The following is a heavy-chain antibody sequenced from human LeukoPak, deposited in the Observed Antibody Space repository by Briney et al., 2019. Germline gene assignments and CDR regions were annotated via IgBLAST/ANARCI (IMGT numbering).Heavy chain of an antibody. D-gene: IGHD3-16*01. Sequence: GRSLRLSCAASGFTFSSYAMHWVRQAPGKGLEWVAVISYDGSNKYYADSVKGRFTISRDNSKNTLYLQMNSLRAVDTAVYYCARDRNTLPDYWGQGTLVTVSS. CDR1: GFTFSSYA. J-gene: IGHJ4*02. CDR3: ARDRNTLPDY. V-gene: IGHV3-30*04. CDR2: ISYDGSNK.